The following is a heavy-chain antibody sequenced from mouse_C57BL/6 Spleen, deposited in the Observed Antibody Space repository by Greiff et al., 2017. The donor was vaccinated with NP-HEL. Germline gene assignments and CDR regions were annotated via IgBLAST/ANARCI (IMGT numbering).Heavy chain of an antibody. CDR3: AREITTVVNFDY. CDR2: IYPGDGDT. V-gene: IGHV1-80*01. CDR1: GYAFSSYW. D-gene: IGHD1-1*01. Sequence: VQLQQSGAELVKPGASVKISCKASGYAFSSYWMNWVKQRPGKGLEWIGQIYPGDGDTNYNGKFKGKATLTADKSYSTAYMQLSSLTSEDSAVYFCAREITTVVNFDYWGQGTTLTVSS. J-gene: IGHJ2*01.